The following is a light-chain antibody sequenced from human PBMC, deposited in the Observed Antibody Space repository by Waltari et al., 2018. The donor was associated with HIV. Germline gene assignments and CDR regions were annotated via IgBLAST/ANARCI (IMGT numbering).Light chain of an antibody. Sequence: QSALTQPASVSGSPGQSIPISCTGPSSDVGGYTSVSWYQQHPGKAPKLMIYDVSNRPSGVSNRFSGSKSGNTASLTISGLQAEDKADYYCSSYTSSSTVVFGGGTKLTVL. CDR3: SSYTSSSTVV. CDR1: SSDVGGYTS. CDR2: DVS. V-gene: IGLV2-14*01. J-gene: IGLJ2*01.